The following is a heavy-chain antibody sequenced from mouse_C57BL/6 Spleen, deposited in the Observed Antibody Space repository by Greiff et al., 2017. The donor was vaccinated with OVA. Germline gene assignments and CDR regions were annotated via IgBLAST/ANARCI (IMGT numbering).Heavy chain of an antibody. CDR2: INTNNGVT. CDR1: GYTFTDYY. J-gene: IGHJ2*01. Sequence: VQLQQSGPELVKPGASVKISCKASGYTFTDYYMNWVKQSHGKSLEWIGDINTNNGVTSYNQKFKGKATLTVDKSSSTAYMELRSLTSEDSAVYYCARSFDYWGQGTTLTVSS. V-gene: IGHV1-26*01. CDR3: ARSFDY.